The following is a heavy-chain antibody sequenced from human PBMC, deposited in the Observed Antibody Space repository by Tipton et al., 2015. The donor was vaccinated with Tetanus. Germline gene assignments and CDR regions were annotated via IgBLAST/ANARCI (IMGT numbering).Heavy chain of an antibody. D-gene: IGHD6-25*01. CDR2: ISSTSSYI. J-gene: IGHJ4*02. Sequence: LSCEVSGFLISSYTMNWVRQAPGKGLEWVASISSTSSYIYYADSLKGRFTISRDNAKNSLYLQMNSLRVDDTAVYYCASGSALDYWGQGSLVAVSS. CDR1: GFLISSYT. V-gene: IGHV3-21*06. CDR3: ASGSALDY.